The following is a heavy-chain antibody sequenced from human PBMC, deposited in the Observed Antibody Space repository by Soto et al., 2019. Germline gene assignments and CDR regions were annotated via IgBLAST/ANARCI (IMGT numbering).Heavy chain of an antibody. V-gene: IGHV3-13*01. D-gene: IGHD1-7*01. CDR3: ARLSGIPGTRKPLGGGYSYYYVLDV. CDR2: IGTAGDT. CDR1: GFTFNNYE. J-gene: IGHJ6*02. Sequence: QTGGSLRLSCAASGFTFNNYEMHWVRQATGKGLEWVSAIGTAGDTYYAGSVKGRFTISRENAKNSLYLQMNSLRAEDTAVYYCARLSGIPGTRKPLGGGYSYYYVLDVWGQGTTVTVSS.